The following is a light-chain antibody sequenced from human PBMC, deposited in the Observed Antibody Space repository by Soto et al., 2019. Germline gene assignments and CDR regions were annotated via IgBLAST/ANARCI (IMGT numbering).Light chain of an antibody. CDR3: QQYSSLPRT. CDR1: QTISSW. CDR2: KAS. J-gene: IGKJ1*01. Sequence: DIQMTQSPSTLSASVGDRVTITCRASQTISSWLAWYQQKPGKAPKLLIYKASTLKSGVPSRFSGSGSGTEFTLTIARLEPEDFGVYYCQQYSSLPRTFGQGTKVDIK. V-gene: IGKV1-5*03.